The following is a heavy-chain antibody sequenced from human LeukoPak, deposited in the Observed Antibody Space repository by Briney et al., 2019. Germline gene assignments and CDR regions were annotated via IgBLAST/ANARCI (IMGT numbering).Heavy chain of an antibody. V-gene: IGHV3-23*01. CDR3: AKDGKAAAGFGFDY. J-gene: IGHJ4*02. D-gene: IGHD6-13*01. Sequence: LTGGSLRLSCAASGFTFSSYAMSWVRQAPGKGLEWVSAISGSGGSTYYADSVKGRFTISRDNSKNTLYLQMNSLRAEDTAVYYCAKDGKAAAGFGFDYWGQGTLVTVSS. CDR1: GFTFSSYA. CDR2: ISGSGGST.